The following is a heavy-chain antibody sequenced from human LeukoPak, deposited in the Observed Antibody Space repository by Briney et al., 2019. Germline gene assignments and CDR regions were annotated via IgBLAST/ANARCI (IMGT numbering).Heavy chain of an antibody. CDR2: ISSSGST. CDR1: GASISSYY. CDR3: ARLFTSAALDI. J-gene: IGHJ3*02. V-gene: IGHV4-59*01. Sequence: PSETLSLTCTVSGASISSYYWSWIRQPPGKGLEWIAYISSSGSTNYNPSLKNRVTISEDTPKSQFSLRLTSVTAADTAIYYCARLFTSAALDIWGQGTMVTVSS. D-gene: IGHD3-10*01.